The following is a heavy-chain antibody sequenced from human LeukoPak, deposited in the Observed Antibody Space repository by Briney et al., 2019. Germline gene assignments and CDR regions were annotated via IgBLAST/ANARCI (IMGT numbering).Heavy chain of an antibody. V-gene: IGHV4-61*08. D-gene: IGHD6-19*01. CDR2: IYYSGST. CDR1: GGSISSGGYY. Sequence: PSETLSLTCTVSGGSISSGGYYWSWIRQPPGKGLEWIGYIYYSGSTNYNPSLKSRVTISVDTSKNQFSLKLSSVTAADTAVYYCARGGALRLENNWFDPWGQGTLVTVSS. CDR3: ARGGALRLENNWFDP. J-gene: IGHJ5*02.